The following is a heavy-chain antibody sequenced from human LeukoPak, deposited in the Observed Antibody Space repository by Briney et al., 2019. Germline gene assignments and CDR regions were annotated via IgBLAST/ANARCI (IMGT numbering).Heavy chain of an antibody. CDR2: INDGGST. V-gene: IGHV4-34*01. Sequence: SETLSLTCAVYGGSFSGYHWSWIRQSPEKGLEWIGDINDGGSTNYNPSLKSRVTISVDTSKNLFSLKLSSVTAADTAIYYCARGHRGGDSWYNWFDPWGQGTLVTVSS. CDR1: GGSFSGYH. J-gene: IGHJ5*02. D-gene: IGHD3-16*01. CDR3: ARGHRGGDSWYNWFDP.